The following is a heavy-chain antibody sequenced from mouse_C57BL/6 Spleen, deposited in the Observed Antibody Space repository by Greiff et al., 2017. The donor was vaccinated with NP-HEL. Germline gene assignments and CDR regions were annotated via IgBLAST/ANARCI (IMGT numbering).Heavy chain of an antibody. V-gene: IGHV1-81*01. CDR1: GYTFTSYG. Sequence: QVQLQQSGAELARPGASVKLSCKASGYTFTSYGISWVKQRTGQGLEWIGEIYPRSGNTYYNEKFKGKATLTVDTSSSTAYMALHSLTSEDSAVYFCARGGGSSLMDYWGQGTSVTVSS. J-gene: IGHJ4*01. CDR2: IYPRSGNT. D-gene: IGHD1-1*01. CDR3: ARGGGSSLMDY.